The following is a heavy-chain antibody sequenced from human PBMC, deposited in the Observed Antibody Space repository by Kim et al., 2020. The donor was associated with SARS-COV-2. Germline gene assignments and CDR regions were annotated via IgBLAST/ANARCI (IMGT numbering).Heavy chain of an antibody. J-gene: IGHJ6*02. CDR3: ARVFVTVTTFYYYGMDV. Sequence: SVKVSCKASGGTFSSYAISWVRQAPGQGLEWMGGIIPLFGTANYAQKFQGRVTITADESTSTAYMELSSLRSEDTAVYYCARVFVTVTTFYYYGMDVWGQGTTVTVSS. CDR2: IIPLFGTA. D-gene: IGHD4-17*01. CDR1: GGTFSSYA. V-gene: IGHV1-69*13.